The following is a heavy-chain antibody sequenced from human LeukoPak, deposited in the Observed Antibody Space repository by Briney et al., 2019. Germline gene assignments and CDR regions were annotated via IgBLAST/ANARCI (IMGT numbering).Heavy chain of an antibody. V-gene: IGHV4-59*01. CDR2: IYFSGST. D-gene: IGHD3-10*01. J-gene: IGHJ5*02. Sequence: SSETLSLTCTVSGGSISSYYWSWIRQPPGKGLEWIGYIYFSGSTNYNPSLKSRVTISVDTSKNQFSLKLSSVTAADTAVYYCVRGPYGSSISNWFDPWGQGLLVTVSS. CDR3: VRGPYGSSISNWFDP. CDR1: GGSISSYY.